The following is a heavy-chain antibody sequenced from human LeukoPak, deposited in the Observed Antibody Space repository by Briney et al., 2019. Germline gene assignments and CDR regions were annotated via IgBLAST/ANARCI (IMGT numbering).Heavy chain of an antibody. V-gene: IGHV4-59*01. CDR1: GGSISSYY. Sequence: PSKTLSLTCTVSGGSISSYYWSWIRQPPGKGLEWIGYIYYSGSTNYNPSLKSRVTISVDTSKNQFSLKLSSVTAADTAVYYCARGSLSYYSDYWGQGTLVTVSS. CDR2: IYYSGST. J-gene: IGHJ4*02. CDR3: ARGSLSYYSDY. D-gene: IGHD3-10*01.